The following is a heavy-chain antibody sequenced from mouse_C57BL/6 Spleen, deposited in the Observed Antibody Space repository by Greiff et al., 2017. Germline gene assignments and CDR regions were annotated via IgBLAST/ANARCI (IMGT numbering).Heavy chain of an antibody. V-gene: IGHV1-53*01. D-gene: IGHD3-2*02. CDR1: GYTFTSYW. CDR2: INPSNGGT. Sequence: QVQLKQPGTELVKPGASVKLSCKASGYTFTSYWMHWVKQRPGQGLEWIGNINPSNGGTNYNEKFKSKATLTVDKSSSTAYMQLSSLSSEDSAVYYCARGQLRLRWYAMGYWGQGTSVTVSS. J-gene: IGHJ4*01. CDR3: ARGQLRLRWYAMGY.